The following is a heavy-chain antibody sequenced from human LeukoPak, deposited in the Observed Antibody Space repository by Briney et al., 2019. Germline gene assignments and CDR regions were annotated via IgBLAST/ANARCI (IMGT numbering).Heavy chain of an antibody. CDR1: GFTFSSTG. J-gene: IGHJ4*02. D-gene: IGHD5-24*01. CDR2: IWYDGSNK. V-gene: IGHV3-33*08. CDR3: ATEGGSLEKINY. Sequence: GGSLRLSCAASGFTFSSTGMQWVRQAPGKGVEWVVVIWYDGSNKYYAHSVKGRFTISRDNSKNTLYLQMNSLRAEDTAVYYCATEGGSLEKINYWGQGTLVTVSS.